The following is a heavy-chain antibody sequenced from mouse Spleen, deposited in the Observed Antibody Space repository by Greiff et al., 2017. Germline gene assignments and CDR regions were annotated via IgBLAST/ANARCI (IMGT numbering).Heavy chain of an antibody. CDR2: IYPGDGDT. CDR1: GYAFSSSW. Sequence: VQLQQSGPELVKPGASVKISCKASGYAFSSSWMNWVKQRPGKGLEWIGRIYPGDGDTNYNGKFKGKATLTADKSSSTAYMQLSSLTSEDSAVYFCARGSYGPYFDYWGQGTTLTVSS. D-gene: IGHD2-10*02. CDR3: ARGSYGPYFDY. J-gene: IGHJ2*01. V-gene: IGHV1-82*01.